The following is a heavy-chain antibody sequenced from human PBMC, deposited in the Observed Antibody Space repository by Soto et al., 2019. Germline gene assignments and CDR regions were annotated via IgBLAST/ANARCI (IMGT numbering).Heavy chain of an antibody. CDR3: ASLTRGSGELDGFAM. J-gene: IGHJ3*02. CDR1: GFTFSDHY. CDR2: IRKKVNSYST. Sequence: EVQLVESGGGLVQPGGSLRLSCAASGFTFSDHYMDWVRQAPGKGLEWVGRIRKKVNSYSTEYVASVKGRFTISIEESKIALFLQTNSMKAEDTALYFCASLTRGSGELDGFAMMGQMTMLAVSS. D-gene: IGHD6-25*01. V-gene: IGHV3-72*01.